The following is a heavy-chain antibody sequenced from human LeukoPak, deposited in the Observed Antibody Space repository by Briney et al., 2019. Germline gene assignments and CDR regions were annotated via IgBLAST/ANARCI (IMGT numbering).Heavy chain of an antibody. D-gene: IGHD6-13*01. V-gene: IGHV3-23*01. CDR2: ISGSGGST. Sequence: GGSLRLSCAASGFTFSSYAMSWVRQAPGKGLEWVSAISGSGGSTYYADSVKGRFTISRDNSKNTLYLQMNSLRAEDTAVYYCAKDPGIAGFYYHYYMDVWGKGTTVTVSS. CDR3: AKDPGIAGFYYHYYMDV. J-gene: IGHJ6*03. CDR1: GFTFSSYA.